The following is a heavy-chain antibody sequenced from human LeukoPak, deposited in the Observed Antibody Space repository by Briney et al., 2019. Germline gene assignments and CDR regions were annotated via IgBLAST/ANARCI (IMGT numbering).Heavy chain of an antibody. V-gene: IGHV3-11*06. J-gene: IGHJ4*02. CDR3: AKIAGTYSPDY. Sequence: QTAGSLRLSCAASGFSFSDYYMTWIRQAPGKGLEWVSYISSSGTYTNYADSVKGRFTISRGNAKNSLYLQMNSLSAEDTAVYYCAKIAGTYSPDYWGQGTLVTVSS. D-gene: IGHD1-26*01. CDR1: GFSFSDYY. CDR2: ISSSGTYT.